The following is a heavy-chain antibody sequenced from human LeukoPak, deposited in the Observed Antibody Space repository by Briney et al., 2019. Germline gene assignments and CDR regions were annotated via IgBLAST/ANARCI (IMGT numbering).Heavy chain of an antibody. D-gene: IGHD6-6*01. Sequence: PGGSLRLSCAASGFTVSSNYMSWVRQAPGKGLEWVSVIYSGGSTYYADSVKGRFTISRDNSKNPLYLQMNSLRAEDTAVYYCAGSRIAARPDYWGQGTLVTVSS. CDR2: IYSGGST. CDR3: AGSRIAARPDY. V-gene: IGHV3-53*01. CDR1: GFTVSSNY. J-gene: IGHJ4*02.